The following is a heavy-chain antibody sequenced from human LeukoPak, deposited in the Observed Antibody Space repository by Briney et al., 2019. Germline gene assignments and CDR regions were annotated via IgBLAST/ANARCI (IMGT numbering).Heavy chain of an antibody. Sequence: ASVKVSCKVSGYTLTELSMHWVRQAPGKGLEWMGGFDPEDGETIYAQKFQGRVTMTEDTSTDTAYMELSSLRSEDTAVYYCAVDSSGYNYFDYWGQGTLVTVSS. J-gene: IGHJ4*02. V-gene: IGHV1-24*01. CDR1: GYTLTELS. CDR3: AVDSSGYNYFDY. CDR2: FDPEDGET. D-gene: IGHD3-22*01.